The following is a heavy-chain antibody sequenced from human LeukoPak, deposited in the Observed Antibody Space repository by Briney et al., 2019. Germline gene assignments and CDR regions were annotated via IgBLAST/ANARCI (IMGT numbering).Heavy chain of an antibody. J-gene: IGHJ4*02. CDR3: ARDKYYDSTALDY. D-gene: IGHD3-22*01. CDR1: GFTFSSYS. V-gene: IGHV3-48*04. CDR2: ISSSGTTI. Sequence: GGSLRLSCAASGFTFSSYSMNWVRQAPGKGLEWVSYISSSGTTIYYADSVKGRFTISRDNAKNSLYLQMNSLRAEDTAVYYCARDKYYDSTALDYWGQGTLVTVSS.